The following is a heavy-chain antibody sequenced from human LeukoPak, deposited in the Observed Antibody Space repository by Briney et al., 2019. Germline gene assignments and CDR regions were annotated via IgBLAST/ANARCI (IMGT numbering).Heavy chain of an antibody. D-gene: IGHD4-17*01. CDR3: ATNDYGDYWYFDL. Sequence: GGSLRLSCAASGFTFSDYYMSWIRQAPGKGLEWVSYISSSGSTIYYADSVKGRFTISRDNAKNSLYLQMNSLRAEDTAVYYCATNDYGDYWYFDLWGRGTLVTVSS. J-gene: IGHJ2*01. CDR2: ISSSGSTI. V-gene: IGHV3-11*01. CDR1: GFTFSDYY.